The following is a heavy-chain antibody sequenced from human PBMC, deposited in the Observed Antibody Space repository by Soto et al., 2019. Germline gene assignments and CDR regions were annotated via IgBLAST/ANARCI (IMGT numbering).Heavy chain of an antibody. CDR3: ARDSRSSTSSYYSFGMDV. Sequence: PFETLSLTCAISGDSVSSNSAAWNWIRQSPSRGLEWLGRTYYRSKWYNDYAVSVKSRITINPDTSKNQFSLQLNSVTPEDTAVYFCARDSRSSTSSYYSFGMDVWGQGTTVTVSS. V-gene: IGHV6-1*01. J-gene: IGHJ6*02. CDR1: GDSVSSNSAA. D-gene: IGHD6-6*01. CDR2: TYYRSKWYN.